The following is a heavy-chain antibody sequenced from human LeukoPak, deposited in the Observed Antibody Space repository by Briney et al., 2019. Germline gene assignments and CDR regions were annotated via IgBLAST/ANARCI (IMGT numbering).Heavy chain of an antibody. V-gene: IGHV4-34*01. CDR1: GGSFSGYY. CDR3: AIGGPTAYAP. Sequence: SETPSLTSVVDGGSFSGYYWSWIRQPPGKGLEWIGEINHSGSTHYNPSLKSRVTISVDTSKNRFSLKLSSVTAADTAVSSCAIGGPTAYAPWGQGNLVTVSS. D-gene: IGHD4-17*01. J-gene: IGHJ5*02. CDR2: INHSGST.